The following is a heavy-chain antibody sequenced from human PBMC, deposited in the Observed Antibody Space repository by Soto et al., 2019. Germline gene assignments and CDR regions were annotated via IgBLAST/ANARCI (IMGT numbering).Heavy chain of an antibody. Sequence: QITLKESGPTLVKPTETLTLTCTFSGFSLSARGEGVGWIRQPPGKALEWLAIIYWDDDKRYSPSLRTTFTITKDTSKNQVVLTMTNKDPVDTATYFCAHRPFNSAWHDAYNIWGPGTMVTVSS. CDR2: IYWDDDK. J-gene: IGHJ3*02. V-gene: IGHV2-5*02. CDR1: GFSLSARGEG. CDR3: AHRPFNSAWHDAYNI. D-gene: IGHD5-18*01.